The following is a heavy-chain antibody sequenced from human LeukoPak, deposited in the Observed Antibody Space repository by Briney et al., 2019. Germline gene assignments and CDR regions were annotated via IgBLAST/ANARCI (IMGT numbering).Heavy chain of an antibody. CDR3: ARDFMGVSTA. CDR1: GFTFSSYS. CDR2: ISSDSNYI. V-gene: IGHV3-21*01. D-gene: IGHD3-16*01. Sequence: GGSLRLSCAASGFTFSSYSMNWVRQAPGRGLEWVSSISSDSNYIYYEDSLKGRVTISRDNARNSLYLQMNNLRAEDTAVYYCARDFMGVSTAWGQGTLVTVSS. J-gene: IGHJ4*02.